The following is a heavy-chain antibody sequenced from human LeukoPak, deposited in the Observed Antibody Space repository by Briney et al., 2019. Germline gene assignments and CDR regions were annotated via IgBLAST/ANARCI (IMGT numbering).Heavy chain of an antibody. D-gene: IGHD4-17*01. V-gene: IGHV1-8*03. CDR3: ARGTPYGDYNRREFDP. J-gene: IGHJ5*02. CDR2: MNPNSGNP. CDR1: GYTFTSYD. Sequence: ASVTVSCKASGYTFTSYDINWVRPATGQGLEWRGWMNPNSGNPGYAQKFQGRVTITRNTSISTAYMELSSLRSEDTAVYYCARGTPYGDYNRREFDPWGQGTLVTVSS.